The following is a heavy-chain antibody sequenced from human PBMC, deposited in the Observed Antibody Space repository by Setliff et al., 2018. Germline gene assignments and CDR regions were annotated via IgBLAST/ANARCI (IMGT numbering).Heavy chain of an antibody. D-gene: IGHD6-19*01. CDR1: GFTFSSYA. CDR2: ITPDGSEK. CDR3: ASPRGSGWSQ. Sequence: GESLKISCAASGFTFSSYAMSWVRQAPGKGLEWVANITPDGSEKYYVDSVKGRFTISRDNAKNSLYLQMNSLRADDTAVYYCASPRGSGWSQWGQGTLVTVSS. J-gene: IGHJ4*02. V-gene: IGHV3-7*01.